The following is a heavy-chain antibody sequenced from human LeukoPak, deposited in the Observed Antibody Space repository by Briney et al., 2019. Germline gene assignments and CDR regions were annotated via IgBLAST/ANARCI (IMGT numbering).Heavy chain of an antibody. CDR3: ARVLSRTLGYCSGGSCYGAATTGGFDP. Sequence: SETLSLTCTVSGGSVSSGSYYWSWIRQPPGKGLEWIGYIYYSGSTNYNPSLKSRVTISVDTSKNQFSLKLSSVTAADTAVYYCARVLSRTLGYCSGGSCYGAATTGGFDPWGQGTLVTVYS. CDR2: IYYSGST. V-gene: IGHV4-61*01. D-gene: IGHD2-15*01. CDR1: GGSVSSGSYY. J-gene: IGHJ5*02.